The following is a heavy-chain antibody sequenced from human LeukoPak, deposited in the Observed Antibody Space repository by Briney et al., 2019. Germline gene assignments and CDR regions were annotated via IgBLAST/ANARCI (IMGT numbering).Heavy chain of an antibody. CDR1: GFTFTGSA. D-gene: IGHD2-2*01. CDR3: AKGPSQLDY. V-gene: IGHV3-23*01. CDR2: ISGSGTST. Sequence: PGGSLRLSCAASGFTFTGSAISWVRQAPGKGLEWISAISGSGTSTYYADSVKGRFTISRDNSKNMLYLQINSLSAEDTAVYYCAKGPSQLDYWGRGTLVTVSS. J-gene: IGHJ4*02.